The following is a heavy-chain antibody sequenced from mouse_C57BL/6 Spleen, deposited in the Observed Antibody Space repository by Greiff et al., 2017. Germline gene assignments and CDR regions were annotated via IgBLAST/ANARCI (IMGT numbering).Heavy chain of an antibody. CDR1: GFTFSSYA. V-gene: IGHV5-4*01. Sequence: EVQGVESGGGLVKPGGSLKLSCAASGFTFSSYAMSWVRQTPEKRLEWVATISDGGSYTYYPDNVKGRFTISRDNAKNNLYLQMSHLKSEDTAMYYCARDYDYNEDYFDYWGQGTTLTVSS. D-gene: IGHD2-4*01. CDR3: ARDYDYNEDYFDY. CDR2: ISDGGSYT. J-gene: IGHJ2*01.